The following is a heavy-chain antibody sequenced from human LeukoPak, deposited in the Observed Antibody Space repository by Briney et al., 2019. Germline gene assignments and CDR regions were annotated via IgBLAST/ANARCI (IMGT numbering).Heavy chain of an antibody. CDR1: GFTFSTYW. V-gene: IGHV3-7*01. Sequence: GGSLRLSCTASGFTFSTYWMSWVRQAPGKGLEWVANTREGGSEKYYVDSVKGRFTISRDNAKNSLYLQMNSLRAVDTAVYYCARELAGHYYGSGSSFDYWGQGTLVTVSS. D-gene: IGHD3-10*01. J-gene: IGHJ4*02. CDR3: ARELAGHYYGSGSSFDY. CDR2: TREGGSEK.